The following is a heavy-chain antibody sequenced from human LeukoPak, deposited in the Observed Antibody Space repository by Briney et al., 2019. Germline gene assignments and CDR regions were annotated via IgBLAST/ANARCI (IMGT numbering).Heavy chain of an antibody. CDR2: ISSNDGNT. Sequence: ASVKVSCKASGYTFTSYGISWVRQAPGQGLEWMGWISSNDGNTYYVQNFQGRVTMTTDTSTSTAYMELRSLRSDDTAVYYCARVDILTGYYFFDSWGQGTLVTVSS. CDR1: GYTFTSYG. D-gene: IGHD3-9*01. CDR3: ARVDILTGYYFFDS. J-gene: IGHJ4*02. V-gene: IGHV1-18*01.